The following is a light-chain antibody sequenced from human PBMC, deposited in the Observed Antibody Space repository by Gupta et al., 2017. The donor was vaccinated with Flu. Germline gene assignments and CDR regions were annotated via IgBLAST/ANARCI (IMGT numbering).Light chain of an antibody. V-gene: IGLV2-8*01. CDR2: EVS. Sequence: QSALTQPPPASGSPGQSVTISCTGTSSDVGGYNYVSWYQQHPGKAPKVMIYEVSKRPSGVPDRFSGSKSGNTASLTVSGLQAEDEADYYCSSYGGSNNRYVFGTGTKVTVL. CDR1: SSDVGGYNY. CDR3: SSYGGSNNRYV. J-gene: IGLJ1*01.